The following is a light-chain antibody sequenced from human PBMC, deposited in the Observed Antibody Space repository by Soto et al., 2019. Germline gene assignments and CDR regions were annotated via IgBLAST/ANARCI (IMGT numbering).Light chain of an antibody. J-gene: IGKJ5*01. CDR3: QQADTFPIT. Sequence: DIQMTQSPSSVSASVGDRVTISCQASQGISRSLAWYQQKPGKAPKLLIYAASSLQSGVPSRFSGSGFGTDCTLTISSLQPEDSAIYYCQQADTFPITFGQGTRLEI. V-gene: IGKV1D-12*01. CDR1: QGISRS. CDR2: AAS.